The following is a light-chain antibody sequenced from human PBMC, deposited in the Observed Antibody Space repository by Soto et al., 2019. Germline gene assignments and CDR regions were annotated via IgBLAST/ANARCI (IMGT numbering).Light chain of an antibody. V-gene: IGKV3-11*01. CDR1: QSVRRY. CDR2: DAS. Sequence: EIVLTQSPATLSLSPGERATLSCRASQSVRRYLAWYQQKPGQAPRLLMYDASNRATGIPARFSGSGSGTDFTLTISSLDPEDFAVYYCQQYSNWPSITSGQGTRLEIK. CDR3: QQYSNWPSIT. J-gene: IGKJ5*01.